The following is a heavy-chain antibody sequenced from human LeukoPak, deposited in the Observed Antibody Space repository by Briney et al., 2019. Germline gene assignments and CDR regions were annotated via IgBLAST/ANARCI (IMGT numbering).Heavy chain of an antibody. CDR3: ARDAGNSGYGMDV. CDR1: GFTLSRYS. D-gene: IGHD6-19*01. V-gene: IGHV3-48*02. CDR2: ITWSDSTI. Sequence: GGSLRLPCAASGFTLSRYSMNWVRQAPGKGLEWISHITWSDSTIFYADSVKGRFTISRDSAKNSLYLQMSSLRDEDTAVYYCARDAGNSGYGMDVWGQGTTVTVSS. J-gene: IGHJ6*02.